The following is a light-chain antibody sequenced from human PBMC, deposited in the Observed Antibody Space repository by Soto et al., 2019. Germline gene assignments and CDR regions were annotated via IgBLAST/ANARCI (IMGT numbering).Light chain of an antibody. CDR3: SSYTSSSTYV. J-gene: IGLJ1*01. Sequence: QSALTQPPSVSGSPGQSVTISCTGTSSDVGSYNRVSWYQQPPGTAPKLMIYEVSDRPPVVPDRFSGSKSGNTASLTISGLQAEDEADYYCSSYTSSSTYVFGTGTKLTVL. CDR2: EVS. V-gene: IGLV2-18*02. CDR1: SSDVGSYNR.